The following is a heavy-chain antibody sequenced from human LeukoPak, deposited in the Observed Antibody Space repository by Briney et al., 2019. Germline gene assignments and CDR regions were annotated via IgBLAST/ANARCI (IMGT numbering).Heavy chain of an antibody. Sequence: PGGSLRLSCAASGFTFSSYGMHWVRQAPGKGLEWVAVISYDGSNKYYADSVKGRFTISRDNSKNTLYLQMNSLRAEDTAVYYCASRRSSYSSSWFYWGQGTLVTVSS. CDR2: ISYDGSNK. J-gene: IGHJ4*02. CDR1: GFTFSSYG. D-gene: IGHD6-13*01. CDR3: ASRRSSYSSSWFY. V-gene: IGHV3-30*03.